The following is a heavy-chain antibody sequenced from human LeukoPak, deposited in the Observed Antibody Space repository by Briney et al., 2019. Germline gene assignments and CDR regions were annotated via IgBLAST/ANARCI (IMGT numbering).Heavy chain of an antibody. D-gene: IGHD4-17*01. CDR1: GYTFTSYY. CDR3: ARDRPYGAGRAWFDP. CDR2: ISAYNGNT. J-gene: IGHJ5*02. V-gene: IGHV1-18*04. Sequence: ASVKVSCKASGYTFTSYYMHWVRQAPGQGLEWMGWISAYNGNTNYAQKLQGRVTMTTDTSTSTAYMGLRSLRSDDTAVYYCARDRPYGAGRAWFDPWGQGTLVTVSS.